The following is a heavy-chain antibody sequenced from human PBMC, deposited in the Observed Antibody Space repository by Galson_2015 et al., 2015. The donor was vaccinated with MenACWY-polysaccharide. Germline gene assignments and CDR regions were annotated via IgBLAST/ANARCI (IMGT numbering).Heavy chain of an antibody. J-gene: IGHJ5*02. CDR1: GFTFSSYV. D-gene: IGHD1-26*01. CDR2: ITDSGSST. V-gene: IGHV3-23*01. Sequence: SLRLSCAVSGFTFSSYVMSWVRQAPGRGLERVSSITDSGSSTYNVDSVKGRFTISRDNSKNTLFLQMNSLRADDTAVYYCAKGGREVDNWLDPWGQGALVTVSS. CDR3: AKGGREVDNWLDP.